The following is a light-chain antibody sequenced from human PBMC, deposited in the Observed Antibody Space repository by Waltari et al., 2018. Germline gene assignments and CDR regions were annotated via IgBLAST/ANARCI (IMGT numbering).Light chain of an antibody. CDR1: SSDIGGYDF. Sequence: QSALIQPASVSGSPGQSITISCTGSSSDIGGYDFVSWYQRRPGKAPQLLISDVSLRPSAVSNRVSGSKSGNRASLTISGLRPEDEGDYYCSSYTSRNTHVIFGGGTKLTVL. CDR3: SSYTSRNTHVI. J-gene: IGLJ2*01. CDR2: DVS. V-gene: IGLV2-14*03.